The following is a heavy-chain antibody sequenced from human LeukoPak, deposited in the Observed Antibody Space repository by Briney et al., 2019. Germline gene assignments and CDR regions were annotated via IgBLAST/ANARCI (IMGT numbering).Heavy chain of an antibody. V-gene: IGHV3-30-3*01. D-gene: IGHD1-26*01. J-gene: IGHJ4*02. CDR1: GFTFSSYA. Sequence: QTGGSLRLSCAASGFTFSSYAMHWVRQAPGKGLEWVAVISYDGSNKYYADSVKGRFTISRDNSKNTLYLQMNSLRAEDTAVYYCARGPHSPTYRWRLLPDYWGQGTLVTVSS. CDR3: ARGPHSPTYRWRLLPDY. CDR2: ISYDGSNK.